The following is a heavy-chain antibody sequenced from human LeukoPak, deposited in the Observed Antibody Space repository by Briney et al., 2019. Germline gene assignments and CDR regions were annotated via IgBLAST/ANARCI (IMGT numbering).Heavy chain of an antibody. Sequence: GGSLRLSCAASGFTFSSYAMSWVRQAPGKGLEWVSAISGSGGSTYYADSVKCRFTISRDNSKNTPYLQMNSLRAEDTAVYYCAKAYYDSSGYYYLEYDYWGQGTLVTVSS. J-gene: IGHJ4*02. CDR1: GFTFSSYA. V-gene: IGHV3-23*01. CDR2: ISGSGGST. D-gene: IGHD3-22*01. CDR3: AKAYYDSSGYYYLEYDY.